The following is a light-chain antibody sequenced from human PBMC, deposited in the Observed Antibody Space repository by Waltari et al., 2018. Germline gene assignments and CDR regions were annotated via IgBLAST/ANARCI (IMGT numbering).Light chain of an antibody. Sequence: QSVLTQPPSASGTPGQRVTIPWSGSSANSGSNTVNWYQPRPGTAPKLLIYSNNQRPSGVPDRCSGSKSGTSASLAISGLQSEDEADDYCAAWDDSLNGPVFGGGTKLTVL. CDR2: SNN. CDR3: AAWDDSLNGPV. V-gene: IGLV1-44*01. J-gene: IGLJ3*02. CDR1: SANSGSNT.